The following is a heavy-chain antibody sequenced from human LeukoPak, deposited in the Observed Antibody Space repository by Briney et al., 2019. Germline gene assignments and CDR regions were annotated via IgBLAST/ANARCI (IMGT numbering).Heavy chain of an antibody. CDR2: ISGGSSYI. D-gene: IGHD2-2*03. CDR3: ARDGYCNSITCFDY. CDR1: GFTFGDYA. J-gene: IGHJ4*02. V-gene: IGHV3-21*01. Sequence: GGSLRLSCTASGFTFGDYAMTWVRQAPGKGLEWVSSISGGSSYIYYADSVKGRFTISRDNTKNSVYLQMNGLRAGDTAIYYCARDGYCNSITCFDYWGQGTLVTVSS.